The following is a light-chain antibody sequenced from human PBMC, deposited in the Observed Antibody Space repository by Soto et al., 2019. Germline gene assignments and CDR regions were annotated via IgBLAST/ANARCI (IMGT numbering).Light chain of an antibody. CDR3: QQFDNLQLT. V-gene: IGKV1-33*01. Sequence: DIQMTQSPSSLSASVGDRVTITCQASQDIGHYLNWYQQRPGKAPELLIYDASNLETGVPSRFSGSVSGTHFTFSISSLEPEDIATYYCQQFDNLQLTFGGGTKVEIK. CDR1: QDIGHY. J-gene: IGKJ4*01. CDR2: DAS.